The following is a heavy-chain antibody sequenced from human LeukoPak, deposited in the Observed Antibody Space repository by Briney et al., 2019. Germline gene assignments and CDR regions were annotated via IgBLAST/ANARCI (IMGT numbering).Heavy chain of an antibody. V-gene: IGHV3-11*01. CDR2: ISRSGTTM. CDR1: GFTFGDYY. CDR3: ARALRDAFDI. J-gene: IGHJ3*02. Sequence: GGSLRLSCAASGFTFGDYYMGWVRQAPGKGLEWVSYISRSGTTMLYPDSVKGRFTISRDNAQNSLYLQLNSLRAGDTAVYYCARALRDAFDIWGQGTMVTVSS.